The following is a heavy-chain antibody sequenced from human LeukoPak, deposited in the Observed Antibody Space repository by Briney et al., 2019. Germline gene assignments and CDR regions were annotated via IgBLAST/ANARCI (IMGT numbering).Heavy chain of an antibody. D-gene: IGHD3-10*01. CDR1: GFTFSSYS. Sequence: PGGSLRLSCAASGFTFSSYSMNWVRQAPGKGLEWVSSISSSSSYIYYADSVKGRFTISRDNAKNSLYLQMNSLRAEDTAVYYCARLPLWFGESDIDYWGQGTLVTVSS. V-gene: IGHV3-21*01. J-gene: IGHJ4*02. CDR3: ARLPLWFGESDIDY. CDR2: ISSSSSYI.